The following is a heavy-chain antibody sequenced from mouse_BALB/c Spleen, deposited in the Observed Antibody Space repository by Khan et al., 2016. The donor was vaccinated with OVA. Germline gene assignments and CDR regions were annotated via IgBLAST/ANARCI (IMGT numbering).Heavy chain of an antibody. CDR1: GYTFTNYG. V-gene: IGHV9-1*02. CDR2: INTYTGEP. J-gene: IGHJ1*01. CDR3: ARGASYWYFDV. Sequence: IQLVQSGPELKKPGETVKISCKASGYTFTNYGMNWVKQAPGKGLKWMGWINTYTGEPTYTDDFKGRFAFSLETSASTAYLQINTLKNEDMATYFCARGASYWYFDVWGAGTTVTVSS.